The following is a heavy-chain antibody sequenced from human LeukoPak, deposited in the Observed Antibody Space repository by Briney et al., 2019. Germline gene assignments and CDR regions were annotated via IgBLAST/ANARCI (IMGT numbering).Heavy chain of an antibody. J-gene: IGHJ4*02. CDR3: VSGFLQWLY. CDR2: TNPDGSIK. Sequence: LSGGSLRLSCAASGFIFGGYWMSWVRQAPGRGLEWVANTNPDGSIKYYVDSVNGRFTISRDNAKNSLYLQMNSLRAEDMAVYYCVSGFLQWLYWGQGTLVTVSS. CDR1: GFIFGGYW. V-gene: IGHV3-7*01. D-gene: IGHD3-3*01.